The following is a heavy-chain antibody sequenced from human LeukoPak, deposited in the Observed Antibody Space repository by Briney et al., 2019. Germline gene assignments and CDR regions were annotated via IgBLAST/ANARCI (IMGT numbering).Heavy chain of an antibody. D-gene: IGHD2-21*01. CDR2: IYHSGST. CDR3: ARLIAIPVEGFDY. V-gene: IGHV4-38-2*01. J-gene: IGHJ4*02. CDR1: GYSISSGYY. Sequence: SETLSLTCAVSGYSISSGYYWGWIRQPPGKGLEWIGSIYHSGSTYYNPFLKSRVTISVDTSKNQFSLKLSSVTAADTAVYYCARLIAIPVEGFDYWGQGTLVTVSS.